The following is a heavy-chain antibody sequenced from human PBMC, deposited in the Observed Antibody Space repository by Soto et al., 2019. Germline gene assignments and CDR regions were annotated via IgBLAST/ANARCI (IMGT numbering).Heavy chain of an antibody. V-gene: IGHV3-23*01. D-gene: IGHD4-17*01. J-gene: IGHJ4*02. Sequence: GRSLRLSCAASGFTFSSLAMSWVRQAPGKGLEWVPAISGSGGSTYYADSVKGRFTISRDNSKNTLYLQMNSLRAEDTAVYYCAKDFGEDGGEYFDYWGQGTLVTVSS. CDR3: AKDFGEDGGEYFDY. CDR2: ISGSGGST. CDR1: GFTFSSLA.